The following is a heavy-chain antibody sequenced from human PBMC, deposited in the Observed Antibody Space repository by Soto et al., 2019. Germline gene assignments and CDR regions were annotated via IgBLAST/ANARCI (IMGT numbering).Heavy chain of an antibody. CDR3: ARESRFLEWLFMSGMDV. CDR2: ISSSGSTI. V-gene: IGHV3-48*03. Sequence: EVQLEESGGGLVQPGGSLRLSCAASGFTFSSYEMNWVRQAPGKGLEWVSYISSSGSTIYYADSVKGRFTISRDNAKNSLYLQMNSLRAEDTAVYYCARESRFLEWLFMSGMDVWGQGTTVTVSS. D-gene: IGHD3-3*01. CDR1: GFTFSSYE. J-gene: IGHJ6*02.